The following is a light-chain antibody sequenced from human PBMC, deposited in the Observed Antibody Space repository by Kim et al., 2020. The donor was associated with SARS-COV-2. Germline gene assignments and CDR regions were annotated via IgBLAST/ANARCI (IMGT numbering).Light chain of an antibody. CDR2: DAS. CDR3: QEYKSDSWT. CDR1: QSINIW. Sequence: DIQMTQSPSTLSASVGDRVTITCRASQSINIWLAWYQQKPEKAPNLLIYDASNLETGVPSRFSGSGSGTQFTLTICSLQPDDLATYYYQEYKSDSWTFGQGTKVDVK. J-gene: IGKJ1*01. V-gene: IGKV1-5*01.